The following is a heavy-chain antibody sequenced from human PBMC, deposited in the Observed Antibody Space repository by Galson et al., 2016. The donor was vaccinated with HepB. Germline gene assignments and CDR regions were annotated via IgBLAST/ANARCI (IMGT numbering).Heavy chain of an antibody. CDR1: GFTFSSYT. CDR2: ISSNSGTT. J-gene: IGHJ4*02. D-gene: IGHD3-9*01. V-gene: IGHV3-48*04. Sequence: SLRLSCAASGFTFSSYTMNWVRQAPGKGLERVSYISSNSGTTYYGDSVKGRFTVSRDNAKNSLYLQMNSLSAEDTAVYYCAREPVRLDDLLTGPPKNPDYWGQGTLVTVSS. CDR3: AREPVRLDDLLTGPPKNPDY.